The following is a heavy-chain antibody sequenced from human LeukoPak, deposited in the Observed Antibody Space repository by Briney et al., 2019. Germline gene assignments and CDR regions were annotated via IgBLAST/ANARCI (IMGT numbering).Heavy chain of an antibody. CDR3: TGQGPDIVARPFDY. Sequence: PGGSLTLSCAASEFTFSGSAIHWARQASGKGLEWVGRIRSKANSYPTTYAASVKGRFTISRDDSKNTAYLQMNSLKTEDTAVYYCTGQGPDIVARPFDYWGQGTLVTVSS. CDR2: IRSKANSYPT. V-gene: IGHV3-73*01. J-gene: IGHJ4*02. CDR1: EFTFSGSA. D-gene: IGHD6-6*01.